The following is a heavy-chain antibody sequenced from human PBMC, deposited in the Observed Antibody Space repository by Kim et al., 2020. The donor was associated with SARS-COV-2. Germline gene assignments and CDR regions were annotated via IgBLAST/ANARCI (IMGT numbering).Heavy chain of an antibody. Sequence: SVKVSCKASGGTFSSYAISWVRQAPGQGLEWMGGIIPIFGTANYAQKFQGRVTITADESTSTAYMELSSLRSEDTAVYYCARDHHYYDSSGYYRWFDPWGQGTLVTVSS. CDR2: IIPIFGTA. CDR3: ARDHHYYDSSGYYRWFDP. CDR1: GGTFSSYA. V-gene: IGHV1-69*13. D-gene: IGHD3-22*01. J-gene: IGHJ5*02.